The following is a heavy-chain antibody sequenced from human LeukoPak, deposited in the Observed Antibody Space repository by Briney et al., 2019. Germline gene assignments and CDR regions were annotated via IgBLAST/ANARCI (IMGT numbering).Heavy chain of an antibody. Sequence: SETLSLTCTVSGGSTSGYYWSWIRQPPGKGLEWIGYIHYSGSTNYNPSLKSRVTISLDTSKNQFSLKLSSVTAADTAMYYCGRVPGTTGLDYWGQGTLVTVSS. CDR3: GRVPGTTGLDY. V-gene: IGHV4-59*01. CDR1: GGSTSGYY. J-gene: IGHJ4*02. D-gene: IGHD4-17*01. CDR2: IHYSGST.